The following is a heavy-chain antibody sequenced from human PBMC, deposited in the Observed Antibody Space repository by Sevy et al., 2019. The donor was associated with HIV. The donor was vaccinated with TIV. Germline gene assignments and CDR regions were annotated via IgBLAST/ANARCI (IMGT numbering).Heavy chain of an antibody. CDR2: ISSSGSTI. Sequence: GGSLRLSCAASGFTFSDYYMSWIRQAPGKGLEWVSYISSSGSTIYYADFVKGRFTISRDNAKNSLYLQMNSLRAEDTAVYYCASGGTRYCSSTSCRNSPNHAFDIWGQGTMVTVSS. CDR3: ASGGTRYCSSTSCRNSPNHAFDI. CDR1: GFTFSDYY. J-gene: IGHJ3*02. D-gene: IGHD2-2*01. V-gene: IGHV3-11*01.